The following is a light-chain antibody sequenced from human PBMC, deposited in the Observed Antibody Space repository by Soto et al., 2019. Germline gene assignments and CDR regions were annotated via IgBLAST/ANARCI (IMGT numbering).Light chain of an antibody. V-gene: IGKV1-39*01. CDR3: QQSYSTPYT. CDR1: QRITTY. J-gene: IGKJ2*01. Sequence: IHMTQSPSSLSASVGDRVTITCRASQRITTYLNWYQQKPGKAPKLLISTAATLQGGVPSRFSGSGSGTDFTLTITTLQPEDCATSFCQQSYSTPYTFGQGTKLEIQ. CDR2: TAA.